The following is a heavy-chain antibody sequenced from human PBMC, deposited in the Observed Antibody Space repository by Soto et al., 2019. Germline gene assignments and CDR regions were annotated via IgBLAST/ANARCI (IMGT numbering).Heavy chain of an antibody. J-gene: IGHJ4*02. D-gene: IGHD1-1*01. CDR2: ISAHNGNT. CDR1: GYAFTTYG. V-gene: IGHV1-18*01. CDR3: ARGGYGDY. Sequence: QVHLVQSGAEVKKPGASVKVSCKGSGYAFTTYGITWVRQAPGQGLEWMGWISAHNGNTNYAQQLQGSVTVTRDTPTSTAYMELRSLRSDDTAVYYCARGGYGDYWGQGALVTVSS.